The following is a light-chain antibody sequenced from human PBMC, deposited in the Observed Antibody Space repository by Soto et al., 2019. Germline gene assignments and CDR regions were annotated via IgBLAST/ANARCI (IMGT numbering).Light chain of an antibody. CDR2: GAS. CDR3: KLSGSAPLT. Sequence: EIVLTQSPGTLSLSPGERATLSCRASQSVSSSYLAWYQQKPGQAPRLLIYGASSRATGIPDRFSGSGSGKDFTFTISRLVPEDFAVYYCKLSGSAPLTFAQGPRRKIK. V-gene: IGKV3-20*01. J-gene: IGKJ5*01. CDR1: QSVSSSY.